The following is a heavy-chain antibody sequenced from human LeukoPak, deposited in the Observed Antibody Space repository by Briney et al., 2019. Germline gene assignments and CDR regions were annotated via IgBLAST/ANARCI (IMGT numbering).Heavy chain of an antibody. D-gene: IGHD2-2*01. CDR1: GGSISTYY. J-gene: IGHJ3*01. CDR2: IYTSGRT. CDR3: ARDRHCTSTRCHSDAFDV. V-gene: IGHV4-4*07. Sequence: SETLSLTCTVSGGSISTYYFSWIRQPPGKGLEWIGHIYTSGRTDYNPSLKRRVTMSVDTSKNQFSLKLSSVTAADTAVYYCARDRHCTSTRCHSDAFDVWGQGTLVTVAS.